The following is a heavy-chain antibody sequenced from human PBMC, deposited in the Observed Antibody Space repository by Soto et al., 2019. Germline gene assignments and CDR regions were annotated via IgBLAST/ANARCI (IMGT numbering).Heavy chain of an antibody. CDR1: GGSISSGGYY. CDR3: ARHGYDFWSGYYLRNFDY. Sequence: TLSLTCTVSGGSISSGGYYWSWIRQHPGKGLEWIGYIYYSGSTYYNPSLKSRVTISVDTSKNQFSLKLSSVTAADTAVYYCARHGYDFWSGYYLRNFDYRGQGTLVTVSS. J-gene: IGHJ4*02. D-gene: IGHD3-3*01. CDR2: IYYSGST. V-gene: IGHV4-31*03.